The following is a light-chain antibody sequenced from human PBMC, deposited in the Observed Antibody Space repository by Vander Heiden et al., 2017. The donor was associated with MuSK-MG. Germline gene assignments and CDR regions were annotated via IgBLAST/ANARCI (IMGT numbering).Light chain of an antibody. Sequence: IQLTQSPSFLSASVGDTVTIACRASQVFTGYLAWFQQKQGRDPNILLYAASTLQSAVPSRFGSSGSGTEFTLTTSSLQPEDYATDYCRQLRAYPLTFGEGTKVEIK. CDR1: QVFTGY. J-gene: IGKJ4*01. CDR3: RQLRAYPLT. V-gene: IGKV1-9*01. CDR2: AAS.